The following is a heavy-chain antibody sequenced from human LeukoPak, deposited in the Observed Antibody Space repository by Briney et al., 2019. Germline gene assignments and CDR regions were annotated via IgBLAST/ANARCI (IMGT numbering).Heavy chain of an antibody. J-gene: IGHJ3*01. D-gene: IGHD3-22*01. V-gene: IGHV1-69*13. CDR3: ARAGDTLIVVAFDAFDF. Sequence: SVKVSCKASGGTFSSYAISWVRQAPGQGLEWMGGIIPIFGTANYAQKFQGRVTITADESTSTAYMELGSLRSEDTAVYYCARAGDTLIVVAFDAFDFWGQGTMVTVSS. CDR1: GGTFSSYA. CDR2: IIPIFGTA.